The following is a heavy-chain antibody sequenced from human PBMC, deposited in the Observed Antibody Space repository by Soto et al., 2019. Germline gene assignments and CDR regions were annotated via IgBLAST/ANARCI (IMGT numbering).Heavy chain of an antibody. CDR1: GYTFTSYD. Sequence: QVQLVQSGAEVKKPGASVKVSCKASGYTFTSYDINWVRQATGQGLEWMGWMNPNSGNTGYAQKFQGKVTMTSNSSISTAYMELSSLRSEDTAVYYCARDKPSSSWGYSYYYGMDVWGQGTTVTVSS. J-gene: IGHJ6*02. D-gene: IGHD6-13*01. V-gene: IGHV1-8*01. CDR3: ARDKPSSSWGYSYYYGMDV. CDR2: MNPNSGNT.